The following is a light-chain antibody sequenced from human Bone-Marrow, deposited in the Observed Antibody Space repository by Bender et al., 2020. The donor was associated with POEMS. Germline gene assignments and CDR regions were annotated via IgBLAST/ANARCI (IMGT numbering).Light chain of an antibody. CDR1: SSDFGTFNV. Sequence: QSALTQPASVSGSPGQSITVSCTGTSSDFGTFNVVSWYQHHPGKPPKLMIYDVSKRPSGISNRFSGSKSDNTASLTISGLQAEDEADYYCSSYTPSRSLVFGGGTKLTVL. J-gene: IGLJ3*02. V-gene: IGLV2-14*02. CDR2: DVS. CDR3: SSYTPSRSLV.